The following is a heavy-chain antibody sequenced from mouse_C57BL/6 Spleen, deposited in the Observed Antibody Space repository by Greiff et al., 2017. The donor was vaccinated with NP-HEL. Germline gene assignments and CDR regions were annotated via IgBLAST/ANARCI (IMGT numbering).Heavy chain of an antibody. V-gene: IGHV1-63*01. J-gene: IGHJ4*01. Sequence: QVQLQQSGAELVRPGTSVKMSCKASGYTFTNYWIAWAKQRPGHGLAWIGDIYPGGGYTNYNEKFKGKATLTADKSSSTAYMQFSSLTSEDSAIYYCARMGGSYYAVDYWGQGTSVTVSS. CDR2: IYPGGGYT. CDR3: ARMGGSYYAVDY. CDR1: GYTFTNYW.